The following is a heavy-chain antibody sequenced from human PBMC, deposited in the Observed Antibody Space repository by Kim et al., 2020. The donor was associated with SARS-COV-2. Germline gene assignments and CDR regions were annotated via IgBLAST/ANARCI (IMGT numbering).Heavy chain of an antibody. Sequence: SVKVSCKASGGTFSSYAISWVRQAPGQGLEWMGGIIPIFGTANYAQKFQGRVTITADESTSTAYMELSSLRSEDTAVYYCARSTPQAGYYYYGMDVWGQGTTGTVSS. CDR2: IIPIFGTA. D-gene: IGHD3-10*01. CDR1: GGTFSSYA. V-gene: IGHV1-69*13. J-gene: IGHJ6*02. CDR3: ARSTPQAGYYYYGMDV.